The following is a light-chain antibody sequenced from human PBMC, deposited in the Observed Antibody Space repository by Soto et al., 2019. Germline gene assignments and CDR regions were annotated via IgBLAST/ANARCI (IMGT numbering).Light chain of an antibody. CDR1: QSVDIN. Sequence: EIVLTQSPATLSVSPGDRVTLSCRASQSVDINLAWYQQRPGQAPRLLVYGASTKATDMPGRFSGRGSGTEFTLTINNLQSEDFAVYYCQQYRNWTRTFGQGTKVDIX. CDR3: QQYRNWTRT. CDR2: GAS. V-gene: IGKV3-15*01. J-gene: IGKJ1*01.